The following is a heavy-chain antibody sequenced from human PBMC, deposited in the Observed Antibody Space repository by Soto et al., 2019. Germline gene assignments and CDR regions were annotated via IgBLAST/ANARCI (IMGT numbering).Heavy chain of an antibody. Sequence: QVQLVESGGGVVQPGRSLRLSCAASGFTFSSYGMHWVRQAPGKGLEWVAVIWYDGSNKYYADSVKGRFTISRDNSKNTLYLQMNSLRAEDTAVCYCARDENCSGGSCFPYGMDVWGQGTTVTVSS. V-gene: IGHV3-33*01. CDR2: IWYDGSNK. CDR3: ARDENCSGGSCFPYGMDV. D-gene: IGHD2-15*01. J-gene: IGHJ6*02. CDR1: GFTFSSYG.